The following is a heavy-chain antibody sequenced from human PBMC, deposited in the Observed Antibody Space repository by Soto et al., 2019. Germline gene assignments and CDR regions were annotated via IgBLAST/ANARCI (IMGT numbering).Heavy chain of an antibody. Sequence: SVKVSCKASGGTFSSYAISWVRQAPGQGLEWMGGIIPIFGTANYAQKFQGRVTITAVKSTSTAYMELSSLRSEDTAVYYCARAGGADSSGYYYGLDYWGQGTLVTVSS. CDR2: IIPIFGTA. J-gene: IGHJ4*02. D-gene: IGHD3-22*01. V-gene: IGHV1-69*06. CDR3: ARAGGADSSGYYYGLDY. CDR1: GGTFSSYA.